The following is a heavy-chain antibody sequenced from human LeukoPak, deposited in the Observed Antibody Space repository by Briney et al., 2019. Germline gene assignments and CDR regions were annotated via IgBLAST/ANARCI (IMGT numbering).Heavy chain of an antibody. Sequence: GRSLRLSCAASGFTFSSYAMHWVRQAPGKGLEWVAVISYDGSNKYYADSVKGRFTISRDNSKSTLYLQMNSLRAEDTAVYYCAREAPWQLVPCNYFDYWGQGTLVTVSS. J-gene: IGHJ4*02. CDR1: GFTFSSYA. CDR3: AREAPWQLVPCNYFDY. CDR2: ISYDGSNK. D-gene: IGHD6-13*01. V-gene: IGHV3-30*04.